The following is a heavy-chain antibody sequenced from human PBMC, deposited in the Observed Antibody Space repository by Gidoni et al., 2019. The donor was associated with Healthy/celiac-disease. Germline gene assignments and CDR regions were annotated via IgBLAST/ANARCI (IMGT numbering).Heavy chain of an antibody. Sequence: QVQLVESGGGLVKTGGSMRLSCAASGFTFSDYNMSRIRQAPGKGLELVSYISSRSSYTNYADSVKGRFTISRDNAKNSLYLQMNSLRAEDTAVYYCARTATPLGARGFDYWGQGTLVTVS. CDR1: GFTFSDYN. V-gene: IGHV3-11*06. CDR2: ISSRSSYT. J-gene: IGHJ4*02. CDR3: ARTATPLGARGFDY. D-gene: IGHD1-26*01.